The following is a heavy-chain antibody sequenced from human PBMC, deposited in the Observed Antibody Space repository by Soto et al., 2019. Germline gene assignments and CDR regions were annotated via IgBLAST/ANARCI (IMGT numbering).Heavy chain of an antibody. CDR3: ARVLIEDYYYYYGMDV. Sequence: PSETLSLTCTVSGGSISSGDYYWSWIRQPPGKGLEWIGYIYYSGSTYYNPSLKSRVTISVDTSKNQFSLKLSSVTAADTAVYYCARVLIEDYYYYYGMDVWGQGTTVTVSS. J-gene: IGHJ6*02. CDR2: IYYSGST. CDR1: GGSISSGDYY. D-gene: IGHD3-22*01. V-gene: IGHV4-30-4*01.